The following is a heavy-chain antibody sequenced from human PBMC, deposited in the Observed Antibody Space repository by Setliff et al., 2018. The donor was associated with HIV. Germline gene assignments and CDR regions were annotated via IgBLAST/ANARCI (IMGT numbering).Heavy chain of an antibody. CDR3: AVGPASYSSSWHFLDY. CDR2: ISGYNGNT. J-gene: IGHJ4*02. D-gene: IGHD6-13*01. Sequence: ASVKVSCKTSGFTFTTYGITWVRQAPGQGLEWMGWISGYNGNTNYARELQGRVTMTTDTSTSTAYMDLRRLRSDDTAVYYCAVGPASYSSSWHFLDYWGQGPPFTVSS. V-gene: IGHV1-18*01. CDR1: GFTFTTYG.